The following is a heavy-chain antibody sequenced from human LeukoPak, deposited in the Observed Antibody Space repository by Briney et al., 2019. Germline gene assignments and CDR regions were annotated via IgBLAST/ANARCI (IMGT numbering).Heavy chain of an antibody. D-gene: IGHD3-9*01. J-gene: IGHJ4*02. V-gene: IGHV1-18*01. CDR3: ARDFYDILTGSDIDY. CDR2: ISAYNGNT. Sequence: ASVKVSCKASGGTFSSYAISWVRQAPGQGLEWMGWISAYNGNTNYAQKLQGRVTMTTDTSTSTAYMELRSLRSDDTAVYYCARDFYDILTGSDIDYWGQGTLVTVSS. CDR1: GGTFSSYA.